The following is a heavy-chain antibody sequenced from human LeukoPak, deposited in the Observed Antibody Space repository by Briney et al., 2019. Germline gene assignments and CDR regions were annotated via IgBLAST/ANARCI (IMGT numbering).Heavy chain of an antibody. CDR3: ARDCGYYYMDV. J-gene: IGHJ6*03. CDR2: IYSGGST. D-gene: IGHD2-21*01. Sequence: GGSLRLSCAASGFTVSSKYMSWVRQAPGKGLEWVSVIYSGGSTYYADSVKGRFTISRDNSKNTLHLQMNSLRAEDTAVYYCARDCGYYYMDVWGKGTTVTVSS. CDR1: GFTVSSKY. V-gene: IGHV3-66*02.